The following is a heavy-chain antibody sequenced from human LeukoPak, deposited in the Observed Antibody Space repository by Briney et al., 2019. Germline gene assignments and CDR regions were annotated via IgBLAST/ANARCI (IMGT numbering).Heavy chain of an antibody. CDR1: GGSISSYS. CDR2: IYYSGST. D-gene: IGHD1-26*01. CDR3: ASHSSGSYYEFDY. V-gene: IGHV4-59*01. J-gene: IGHJ4*02. Sequence: PSETLSLTCTVSGGSISSYSRSWIRQPPGKGLEWVGDIYYSGSTNYNPSLKSRVTISVDTSKNQFSLKLSSVTAADTAVYYCASHSSGSYYEFDYWGQGTLVTVSS.